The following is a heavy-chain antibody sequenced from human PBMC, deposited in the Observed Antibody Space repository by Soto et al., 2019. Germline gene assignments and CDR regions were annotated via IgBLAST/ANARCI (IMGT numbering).Heavy chain of an antibody. CDR3: VTDLNWQGH. Sequence: HPGGSLRLSCVVSGFIFSSVWMTWVRQAPGKGLECVANIKYDGSEEYYVDSVKGRFTISRDNAKNSLYLQMNSLRDEDSAVYYCVTDLNWQGHWGQGTLVTVSS. CDR2: IKYDGSEE. V-gene: IGHV3-7*01. J-gene: IGHJ4*02. CDR1: GFIFSSVW.